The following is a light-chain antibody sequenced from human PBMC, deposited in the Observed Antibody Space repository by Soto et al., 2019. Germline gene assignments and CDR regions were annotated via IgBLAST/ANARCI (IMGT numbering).Light chain of an antibody. V-gene: IGKV3-11*01. CDR2: DAS. CDR1: QSVSTY. J-gene: IGKJ5*01. Sequence: EIVLTQSPATLSLSPGERAALSCLASQSVSTYLAWYQQRPGQAPRLLIYDASYRATDIPPRFSGSGSGTDFTLTISSLEPEDFAVYYCQQRRSWPPTITFGQGTRLEIK. CDR3: QQRRSWPPTIT.